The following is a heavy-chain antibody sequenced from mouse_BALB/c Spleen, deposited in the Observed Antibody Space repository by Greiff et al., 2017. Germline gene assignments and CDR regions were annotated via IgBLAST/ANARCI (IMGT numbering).Heavy chain of an antibody. CDR3: ARPIHYYGSYAMDY. CDR1: GFTFSSYT. V-gene: IGHV5-12-2*01. Sequence: EVMLVESGGGLVQPGGSLKLSCAASGFTFSSYTMSWVRQTPEKRLEWVAYISNGGGSTYYPDTVKGRFTISRDNAKNTLYLQMSSLKSEDTAMYYCARPIHYYGSYAMDYWGQGTSVTVSS. J-gene: IGHJ4*01. CDR2: ISNGGGST. D-gene: IGHD1-2*01.